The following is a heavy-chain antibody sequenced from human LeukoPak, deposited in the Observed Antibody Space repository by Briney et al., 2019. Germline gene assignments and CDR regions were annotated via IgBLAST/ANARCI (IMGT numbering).Heavy chain of an antibody. CDR1: GYTFTGYY. J-gene: IGHJ4*02. V-gene: IGHV1-2*02. CDR2: INPNSGGT. CDR3: ARALTLWIAAAGTLGY. D-gene: IGHD6-13*01. Sequence: GASVKVSCKASGYTFTGYYMHWVRQAPGQGLEWMGWINPNSGGTNYAQKFQGRVTMTRDTSISTAYMELSRLRSDDTAVYYCARALTLWIAAAGTLGYWGQGTLVTVSS.